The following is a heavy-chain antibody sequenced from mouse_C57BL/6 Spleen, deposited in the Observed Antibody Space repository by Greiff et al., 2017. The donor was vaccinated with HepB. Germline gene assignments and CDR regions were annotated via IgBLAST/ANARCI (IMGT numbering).Heavy chain of an antibody. CDR3: ARGGLWLPGYLDD. CDR1: GYTFTSYW. V-gene: IGHV1-53*01. Sequence: QVQLQQPGTELVKPGASVKLSCKASGYTFTSYWMHWVKQRPGQGLEWIGNINPSNGGTNYNEKFKSKATLTVDKSSSTAYMQLSSLTSEDSAVDYCARGGLWLPGYLDDWGTGTTVTVSS. CDR2: INPSNGGT. J-gene: IGHJ1*03. D-gene: IGHD1-1*01.